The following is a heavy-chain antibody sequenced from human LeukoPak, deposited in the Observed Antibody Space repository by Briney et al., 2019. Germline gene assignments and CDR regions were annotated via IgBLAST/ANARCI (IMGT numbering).Heavy chain of an antibody. V-gene: IGHV3-21*01. Sequence: GRSLRLSCAASGFTFSNAWMSWVRQAPGKGLEWVSSISSSSSYIYYADSVKGRFTISRDNAKNSLYLQMDSLRAEDTAVYYCARFDCSSTSCYTGWFDPWGQGTLVTVSS. CDR2: ISSSSSYI. CDR1: GFTFSNAW. J-gene: IGHJ5*02. CDR3: ARFDCSSTSCYTGWFDP. D-gene: IGHD2-2*02.